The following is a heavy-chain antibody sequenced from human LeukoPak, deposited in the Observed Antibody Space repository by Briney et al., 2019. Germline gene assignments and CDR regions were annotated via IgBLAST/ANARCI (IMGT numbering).Heavy chain of an antibody. Sequence: ASVKVSCKVSGYTLTELSMHWVRQAPGKGLEWMGGFDPEDGETIYAQKFQGRVTMTEDTSTDTAYMELSSLRAEDTAVYYCAKARDSSSWYYFDYWGQGTLVTVSS. CDR3: AKARDSSSWYYFDY. CDR2: FDPEDGET. J-gene: IGHJ4*02. D-gene: IGHD6-13*01. CDR1: GYTLTELS. V-gene: IGHV1-24*01.